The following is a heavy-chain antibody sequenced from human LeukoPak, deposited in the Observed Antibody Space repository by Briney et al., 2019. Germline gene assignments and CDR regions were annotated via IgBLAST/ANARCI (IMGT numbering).Heavy chain of an antibody. J-gene: IGHJ4*02. CDR2: ISSNEYDT. CDR1: GFTFSAYF. V-gene: IGHV3-64*04. Sequence: GGSLRLSCSASGFTFSAYFMHWVRQAPGKGLEYVSSISSNEYDTYYADSVKGRFTISRDNSKNTLYLQMNSLRAEDTAVYYCAKYTPTAKGFDYWGQGTLVTVSS. D-gene: IGHD2-2*02. CDR3: AKYTPTAKGFDY.